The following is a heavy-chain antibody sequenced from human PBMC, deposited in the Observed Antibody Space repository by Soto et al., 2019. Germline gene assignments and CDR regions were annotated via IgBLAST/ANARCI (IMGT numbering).Heavy chain of an antibody. Sequence: GGSLRLSCAASGFTFSSYSMNWVRQAPGKGLEWVSSISSSSSYIYYADSVKGRFTISRDNAKNSLYLQMNSLRAEDTAVYYCAREGTRAHMGEGYWFDPWGQGTLVTVSS. CDR1: GFTFSSYS. CDR3: AREGTRAHMGEGYWFDP. J-gene: IGHJ5*02. CDR2: ISSSSSYI. D-gene: IGHD3-16*01. V-gene: IGHV3-21*01.